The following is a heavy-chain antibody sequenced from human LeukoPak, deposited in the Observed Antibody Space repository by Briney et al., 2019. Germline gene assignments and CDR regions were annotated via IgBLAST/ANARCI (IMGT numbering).Heavy chain of an antibody. Sequence: GGSLRLSCAASGFTFSSYAMGWVRQAPGKGLEWVSAISGSGGSTYYADSVKGRFTISRDNSKNTLYLQMNSLRAEDTAVYYCAKLTLHDFWSGYPHFDYWGQGTLVTVSS. CDR3: AKLTLHDFWSGYPHFDY. CDR2: ISGSGGST. D-gene: IGHD3-3*01. V-gene: IGHV3-23*01. CDR1: GFTFSSYA. J-gene: IGHJ4*02.